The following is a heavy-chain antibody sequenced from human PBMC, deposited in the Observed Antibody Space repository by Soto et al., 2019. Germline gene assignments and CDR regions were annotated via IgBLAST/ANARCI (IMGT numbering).Heavy chain of an antibody. CDR3: ARGAITIFGVVTDFDY. J-gene: IGHJ4*02. V-gene: IGHV4-39*01. CDR1: GGSISSSSSY. CDR2: IYYLGNT. Sequence: SETLSLTCTVSGGSISSSSSYWGWIRQPPGKGLEWVGSIYYLGNTYYNPSLGGRVSISVDPSKNQFSLKLNSVTAADTAVYYCARGAITIFGVVTDFDYWGQGTLVTVSS. D-gene: IGHD3-3*01.